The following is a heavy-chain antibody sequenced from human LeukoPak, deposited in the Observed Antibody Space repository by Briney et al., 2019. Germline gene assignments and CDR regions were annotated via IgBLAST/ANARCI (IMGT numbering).Heavy chain of an antibody. CDR1: GGTFSSYA. V-gene: IGHV1-69*05. J-gene: IGHJ4*02. CDR3: ATYRVRYYFDY. D-gene: IGHD4-17*01. CDR2: IIPIFGTA. Sequence: GASVKVSCKASGGTFSSYAISWVRQAPGQGLEWMGRIIPIFGTANYAQKFQGRVTITTDESTSTAYMELSSLRSEDTAVYYCATYRVRYYFDYWGQGTLVTVSS.